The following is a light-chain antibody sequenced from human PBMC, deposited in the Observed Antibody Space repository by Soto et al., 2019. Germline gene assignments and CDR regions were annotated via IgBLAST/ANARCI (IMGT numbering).Light chain of an antibody. CDR3: LQDYNYPRT. CDR1: QGIGNE. Sequence: ALQMTQSPSSLSASVGDRVTITCRASQGIGNELGWYQQRPGKAPKLLIYAASSLQSGVPSRFSGSGSGTDFTLTISSLQPEDFATYYCLQDYNYPRTFGQGTKVEIK. CDR2: AAS. V-gene: IGKV1-6*01. J-gene: IGKJ1*01.